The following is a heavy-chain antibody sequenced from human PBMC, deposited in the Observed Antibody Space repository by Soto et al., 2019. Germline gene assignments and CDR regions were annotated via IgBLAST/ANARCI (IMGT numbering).Heavy chain of an antibody. Sequence: QVQLEESGGGLVKPGGSQRLSCAASGCTLSDYYMSWIRQAPGKGLEWVSYISSSGATIYYADSVKGRFTISRDNAKNSLYLQRNSLRAEDTAVYYCARENRKLGYCSSTSCPFDYWGQGTLVTVSS. CDR3: ARENRKLGYCSSTSCPFDY. J-gene: IGHJ4*02. CDR1: GCTLSDYY. CDR2: ISSSGATI. V-gene: IGHV3-11*01. D-gene: IGHD2-2*01.